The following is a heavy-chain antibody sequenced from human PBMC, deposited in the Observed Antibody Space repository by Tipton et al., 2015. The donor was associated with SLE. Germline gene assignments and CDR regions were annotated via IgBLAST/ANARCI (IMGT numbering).Heavy chain of an antibody. CDR2: IYTSGST. D-gene: IGHD7-27*01. J-gene: IGHJ4*02. CDR3: ARDIEAPGDFLYFDY. V-gene: IGHV4-4*08. Sequence: GLVKPSETLSLTCTVSGGSLSIYYWSWIRQHPGKGLEWIGYIYTSGSTNYNPSLKSRVTISVDTSKNQFSLKLTSVIAADTAVYYCARDIEAPGDFLYFDYWGQGILVTVSS. CDR1: GGSLSIYY.